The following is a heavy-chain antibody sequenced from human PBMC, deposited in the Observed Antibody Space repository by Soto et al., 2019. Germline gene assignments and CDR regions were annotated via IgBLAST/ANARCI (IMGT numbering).Heavy chain of an antibody. Sequence: ASVKVSCKASGYTFTSYYMHWVRQAPGQGLEWMGIINPSGGSTSYARKFQGRVTMTRDTSTSTVYMELSSLRSEDTAVYYCARESSYYDSSGEGIDYWGQGTLVTVSS. CDR2: INPSGGST. CDR3: ARESSYYDSSGEGIDY. V-gene: IGHV1-46*01. J-gene: IGHJ4*02. CDR1: GYTFTSYY. D-gene: IGHD3-22*01.